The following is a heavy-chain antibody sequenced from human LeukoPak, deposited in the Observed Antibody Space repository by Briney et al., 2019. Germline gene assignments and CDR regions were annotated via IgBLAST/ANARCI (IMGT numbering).Heavy chain of an antibody. CDR2: ISSSSSYI. CDR1: GFTFSSYS. V-gene: IGHV3-21*01. Sequence: PGGSLRLSCAASGFTFSSYSMNWVRQAPGEGLEWVSSISSSSSYIYYADSVKGRFTISRDNAKNSLYLQMNSLRAEDTAVYYCARGTHSGYDFDYWGQGTLVTVSS. D-gene: IGHD5-12*01. J-gene: IGHJ4*02. CDR3: ARGTHSGYDFDY.